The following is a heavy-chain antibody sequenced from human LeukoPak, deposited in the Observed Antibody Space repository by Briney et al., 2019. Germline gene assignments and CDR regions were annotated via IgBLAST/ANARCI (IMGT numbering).Heavy chain of an antibody. CDR2: INTDGSDT. Sequence: GGSLRLSCAASGFTFGNSWTNWVRHAPGKRLVWVSRINTDGSDTTYADSVKGRFTISRDNAKNTLYLQMNSLRAEDSAVYYCANSYSPPHYWGQGTLVTVSS. V-gene: IGHV3-74*01. CDR1: GFTFGNSW. J-gene: IGHJ4*02. D-gene: IGHD3-10*01. CDR3: ANSYSPPHY.